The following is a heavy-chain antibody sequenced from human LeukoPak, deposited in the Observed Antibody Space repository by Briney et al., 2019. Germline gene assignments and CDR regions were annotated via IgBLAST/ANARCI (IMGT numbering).Heavy chain of an antibody. J-gene: IGHJ5*02. CDR3: AKVNYGSGSWDRNWFDP. V-gene: IGHV3-30*18. CDR1: GFTFSSYG. D-gene: IGHD3-10*01. Sequence: GRSLRLSCAASGFTFSSYGMHWVRQAPGKGLEWVAVISYDGSNKYYADPVKGRFTISRDNSKNTLYLQMNSLRAEDTAVYYCAKVNYGSGSWDRNWFDPWGQGTLVTVSS. CDR2: ISYDGSNK.